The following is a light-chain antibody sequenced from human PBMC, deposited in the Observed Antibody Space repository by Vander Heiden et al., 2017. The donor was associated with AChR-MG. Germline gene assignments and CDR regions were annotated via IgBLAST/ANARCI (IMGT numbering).Light chain of an antibody. CDR1: QSVSNNY. Sequence: ERVLSPSPGTLSLSPGERATLSCRASQSVSNNYLAWYQQKPGQAPRLLIYNASSRATGIPDRFSGSGSGTDFTLTISRLEPEDFAVYYCQQDGSSPWTFGQGTKLEIK. V-gene: IGKV3-20*01. CDR3: QQDGSSPWT. CDR2: NAS. J-gene: IGKJ2*02.